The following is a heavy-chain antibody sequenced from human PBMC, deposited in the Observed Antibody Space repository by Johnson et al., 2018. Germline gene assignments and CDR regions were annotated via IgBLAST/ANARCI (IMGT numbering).Heavy chain of an antibody. J-gene: IGHJ6*03. V-gene: IGHV3-23*04. D-gene: IGHD2-8*01. CDR2: ISGSGGST. CDR3: AKGTNKRCTNGVCPSYYYYYYMDV. CDR1: GFTFSSYA. Sequence: EVQLVESGGGLVKPGGSLRLSCAASGFTFSSYAMSWVRQAPGKGLEWVSAISGSGGSTYYADSVKGRFTISRDNSKNTLYLQMNSLRAEDTAVYYCAKGTNKRCTNGVCPSYYYYYYMDVWGKGTTVTVSS.